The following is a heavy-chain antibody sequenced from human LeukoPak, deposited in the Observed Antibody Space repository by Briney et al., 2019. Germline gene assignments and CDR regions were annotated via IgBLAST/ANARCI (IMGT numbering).Heavy chain of an antibody. V-gene: IGHV1-69*06. J-gene: IGHJ6*03. Sequence: SVKVSCKVSGYTLTELSMHWVRQAPGKGLEWMGGIIPIFGTTNYAQKFQDRVTITADKSTSTAYMELSSLRSEDTAVYYCARVVGLTGYSSSWYSGYYYYMDVWGKGTTVTVSS. D-gene: IGHD6-13*01. CDR1: GYTLTELS. CDR2: IIPIFGTT. CDR3: ARVVGLTGYSSSWYSGYYYYMDV.